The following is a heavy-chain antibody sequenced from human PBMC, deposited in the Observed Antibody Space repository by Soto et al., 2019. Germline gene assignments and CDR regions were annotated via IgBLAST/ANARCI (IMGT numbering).Heavy chain of an antibody. CDR3: AREDRGQLDTLNYYYYYYMDV. CDR2: IYYSGST. J-gene: IGHJ6*03. V-gene: IGHV4-59*01. CDR1: GGSISSYY. Sequence: SETLSLTCTVSGGSISSYYWSWIRQPPGKGLEWIGYIYYSGSTNYNPSLKSRVTISVDTSKNQFSLKLSSVTAADTAVYYCAREDRGQLDTLNYYYYYYMDVWGKGTTVTVSS. D-gene: IGHD6-13*01.